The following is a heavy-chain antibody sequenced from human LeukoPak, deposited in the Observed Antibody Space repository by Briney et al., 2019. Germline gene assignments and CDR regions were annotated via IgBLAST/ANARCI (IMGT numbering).Heavy chain of an antibody. V-gene: IGHV3-30*03. D-gene: IGHD6-13*01. CDR1: GFTVSSNH. J-gene: IGHJ4*02. CDR3: ARAGPSSSWHQFDY. CDR2: ISYDGSNK. Sequence: GGSLRLSCAASGFTVSSNHMNWVRQAPGKGLEWVAVISYDGSNKYYADSVKGRFTISRDNSKNTLYLQMNRLRAEDTAVYYCARAGPSSSWHQFDYWGQGTLVTVSS.